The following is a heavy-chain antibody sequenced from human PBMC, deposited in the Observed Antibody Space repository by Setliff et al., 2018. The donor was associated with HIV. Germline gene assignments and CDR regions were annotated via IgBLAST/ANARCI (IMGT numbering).Heavy chain of an antibody. CDR1: GYTFTNYY. Sequence: ASVKVSCKASGYTFTNYYIHWVRQAPGQGLEWMGIINPSGGSTTYAQKFQGRVTMTRDTSINAAYMELRGLRSDDTAVYYCARNFGLSPSGKYYYYYGMDMWGQGTTVTVSS. CDR2: INPSGGST. CDR3: ARNFGLSPSGKYYYYYGMDM. J-gene: IGHJ6*02. D-gene: IGHD3-10*01. V-gene: IGHV1-46*01.